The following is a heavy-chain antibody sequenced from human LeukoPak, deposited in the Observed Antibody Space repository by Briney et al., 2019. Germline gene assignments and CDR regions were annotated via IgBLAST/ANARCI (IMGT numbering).Heavy chain of an antibody. Sequence: GASVKVSCKASGYTFTSYGISWVRQAPGQGLEWMGWISAYNGNTNYAQKLQGRVTMTTDTSTSTAYMELSSLRSEDSAVYYCAAGPQLWFQDYWGQGTLVTVSS. CDR3: AAGPQLWFQDY. J-gene: IGHJ4*02. CDR1: GYTFTSYG. V-gene: IGHV1-18*01. CDR2: ISAYNGNT. D-gene: IGHD5-18*01.